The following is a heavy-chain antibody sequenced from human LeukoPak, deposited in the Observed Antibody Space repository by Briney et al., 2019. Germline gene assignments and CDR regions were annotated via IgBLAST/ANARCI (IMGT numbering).Heavy chain of an antibody. D-gene: IGHD4-23*01. J-gene: IGHJ6*03. CDR2: INHSGNT. Sequence: PSETLSLTCAVYGGSFSGYYWSWIRQPPGKGLEWIGEINHSGNTNSNPSLKSRVTMSVVTSKNQFSLKLSSLTAADTAMYYCARREPHGDYGGKIRYYYYMDVWGKGTTITISS. CDR1: GGSFSGYY. CDR3: ARREPHGDYGGKIRYYYYMDV. V-gene: IGHV4-34*01.